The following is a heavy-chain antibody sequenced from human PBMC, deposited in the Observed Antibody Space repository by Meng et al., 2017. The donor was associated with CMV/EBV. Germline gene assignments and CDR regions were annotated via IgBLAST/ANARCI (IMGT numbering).Heavy chain of an antibody. CDR1: GFTVSSNY. CDR3: ARRGGADY. CDR2: IYSGGST. J-gene: IGHJ4*02. D-gene: IGHD3-10*01. V-gene: IGHV3-66*04. Sequence: GHVVESGGGVVEPGGSLSLSCAASGFTVSSNYLSWVRQAPGKGLEWVSVIYSGGSTYYADSVKGRFTISRDNSKNTLYLQMNSLRAEDTAVYYCARRGGADYWGQGTLVTVSS.